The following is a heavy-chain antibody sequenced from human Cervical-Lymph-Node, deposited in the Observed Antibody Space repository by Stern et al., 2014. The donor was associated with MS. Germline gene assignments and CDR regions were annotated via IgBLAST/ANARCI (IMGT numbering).Heavy chain of an antibody. J-gene: IGHJ4*02. CDR1: GGTFSSYA. Sequence: QVQLVQSVAEVKKPGSSVKVSCKASGGTFSSYAISWVRQAPGQGLEWMGGIIPIFGTANYAQKFQGRVTITADESTSTAYMELSSLRSEDTAVYYCAREGYYDSSGYSVYYFDYWGQGTLVTVSS. D-gene: IGHD3-22*01. V-gene: IGHV1-69*12. CDR2: IIPIFGTA. CDR3: AREGYYDSSGYSVYYFDY.